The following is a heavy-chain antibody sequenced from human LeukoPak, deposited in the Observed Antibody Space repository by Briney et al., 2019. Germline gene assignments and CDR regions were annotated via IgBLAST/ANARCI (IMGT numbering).Heavy chain of an antibody. D-gene: IGHD2-2*01. CDR3: ARDRRRGYCSSTSCLKGAFDI. Sequence: ASVKVSCKASGYTFTSYGISWVRQAPGQGLEWMGWISAYNGNTNYAQKLQGRVTMTTDTSTSTAYMELRGLRSDDTAVYYCARDRRRGYCSSTSCLKGAFDIWGQGTMVTVSS. J-gene: IGHJ3*02. CDR1: GYTFTSYG. V-gene: IGHV1-18*01. CDR2: ISAYNGNT.